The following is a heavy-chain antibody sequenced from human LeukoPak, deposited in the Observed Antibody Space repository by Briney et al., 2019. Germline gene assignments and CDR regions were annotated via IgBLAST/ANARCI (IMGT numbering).Heavy chain of an antibody. CDR1: GFAFDSYW. CDR2: VNTYGTTT. V-gene: IGHV3-74*01. D-gene: IGHD4-17*01. J-gene: IGHJ4*02. CDR3: ARVMDYGDSRELAL. Sequence: PGGSLRLSCAASGFAFDSYWMHWLRQAPGKGLEWLSLVNTYGTTTSYADSVKGRFSSSRDNAKNTLFLQMNRLRIEDSAVYYCARVMDYGDSRELALWGEGTRVTVSS.